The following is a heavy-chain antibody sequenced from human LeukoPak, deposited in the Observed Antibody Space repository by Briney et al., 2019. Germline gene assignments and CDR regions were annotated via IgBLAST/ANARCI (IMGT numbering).Heavy chain of an antibody. D-gene: IGHD6-6*01. V-gene: IGHV3-48*04. CDR2: ISSSGSTI. Sequence: GGSLRLSCAASGFTFSSYSMNWVRQVPGKGLEWVSYISSSGSTIYYADSVKGRFTISRDNAKNSLYLQMNSLRAEDTAVYYCARGGAARPFDYWGQGTLVTVSS. CDR3: ARGGAARPFDY. CDR1: GFTFSSYS. J-gene: IGHJ4*02.